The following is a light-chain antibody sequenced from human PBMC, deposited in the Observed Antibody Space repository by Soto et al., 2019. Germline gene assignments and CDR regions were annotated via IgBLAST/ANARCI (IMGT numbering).Light chain of an antibody. V-gene: IGLV2-8*01. CDR2: EVT. CDR1: SSDVGGYDY. CDR3: SSYAGISNVS. J-gene: IGLJ2*01. Sequence: QSALTQPPSASGSPGQSVTISCTGTSSDVGGYDYVSWYQQQSGKAPKLIIYEVTNRPSGVPDRFSGSKSGNTASLTVSGLQAEDEADYYCSSYAGISNVSFGAGTQLTVL.